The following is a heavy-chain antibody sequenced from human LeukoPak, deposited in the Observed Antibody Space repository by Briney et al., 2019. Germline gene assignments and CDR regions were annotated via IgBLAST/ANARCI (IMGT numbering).Heavy chain of an antibody. D-gene: IGHD3-10*01. CDR1: GGSISSGDYY. Sequence: SQTLSLTCTVSGGSISSGDYYWSWIRQPPGKGLEWIGYIYYSGTTYYNPSLKSRVTISVDTSKNQFSLKLTSVTAADTAVYYCAGGPYGSGSYYWGQGTLVTVSS. V-gene: IGHV4-30-4*01. CDR3: AGGPYGSGSYY. CDR2: IYYSGTT. J-gene: IGHJ4*02.